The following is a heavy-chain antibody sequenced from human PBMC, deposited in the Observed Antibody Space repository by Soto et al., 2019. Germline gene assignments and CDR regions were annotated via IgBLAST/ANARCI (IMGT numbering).Heavy chain of an antibody. CDR2: IFSNDEK. J-gene: IGHJ4*02. CDR1: GFSLSNARMG. V-gene: IGHV2-26*01. CDR3: ARIPWGKGYAVGFDY. Sequence: QVTLKESGPVLVKPTETLTLTCTVSGFSLSNARMGVSWIRQPPGKALEWLAHIFSNDEKSYSTSLKSRLTISKDTSKSQVVLTMTNMDPVDTATYYCARIPWGKGYAVGFDYWGQGTLVTVSS. D-gene: IGHD5-12*01.